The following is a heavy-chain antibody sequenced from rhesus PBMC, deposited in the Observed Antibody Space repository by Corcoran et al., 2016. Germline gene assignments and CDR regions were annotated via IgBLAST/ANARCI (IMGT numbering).Heavy chain of an antibody. J-gene: IGHJ4*01. CDR1: GGSISGGYC. CDR3: ARFPDSAY. CDR2: IYRSSGHP. V-gene: IGHV4S7*01. Sequence: QVQLQESGPGLLKPSETLALTCAVSGGSISGGYCWGWIRRPPGKGLEWIGSIYRSSGHPYYNPSLKSRVTISTDTSKNQFSLKLSSVTAADTAVYYCARFPDSAYWGQGVLVTVSS.